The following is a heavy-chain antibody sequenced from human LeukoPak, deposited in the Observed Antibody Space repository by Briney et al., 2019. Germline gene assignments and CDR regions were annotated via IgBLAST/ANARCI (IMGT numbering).Heavy chain of an antibody. J-gene: IGHJ4*02. CDR3: ARAPEPPRLVQAKTRFDY. CDR1: GGSISTYY. D-gene: IGHD6-19*01. V-gene: IGHV4-59*01. CDR2: VHYTGST. Sequence: PSETLSLTCTVSGGSISTYYWGWIRQPPGRGLEWIGYVHYTGSTKYNPSLKSRVTMSLDTSKNQLSLQLRSLTAADTAVYYCARAPEPPRLVQAKTRFDYWGRGTLVTVSS.